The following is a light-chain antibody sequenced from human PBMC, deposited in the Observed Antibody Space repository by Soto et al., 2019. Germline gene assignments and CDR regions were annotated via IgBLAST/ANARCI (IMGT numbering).Light chain of an antibody. CDR3: HQYGLSPPYT. CDR1: QSFSNNY. CDR2: GAS. J-gene: IGKJ3*01. Sequence: EIVLTQSPGTLSLSPGERATLSCRASQSFSNNYLAWYQQKPGQAPRLLIYGASNRATGIPDRFSGSGSGTDFTLTISRLEPEDFAVYYCHQYGLSPPYTFGPGTKVDIK. V-gene: IGKV3-20*01.